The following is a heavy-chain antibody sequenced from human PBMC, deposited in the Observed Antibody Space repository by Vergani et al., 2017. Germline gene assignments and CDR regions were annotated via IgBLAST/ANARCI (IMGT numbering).Heavy chain of an antibody. Sequence: EVQLVESGGGIVKPGGSLRLSCVASGFSFRNAWMNWVRRTPGKGLEWVGRIKSTFDRGTTAYAAAVKGRFTISRDDSKNTLFLQMNGLKPEDIGVYYCTTDPRYCGDGSCYWLRDHHYYGMDVWGQGTTVTVSS. V-gene: IGHV3-15*07. CDR2: IKSTFDRGTT. J-gene: IGHJ6*02. D-gene: IGHD2-21*01. CDR1: GFSFRNAW. CDR3: TTDPRYCGDGSCYWLRDHHYYGMDV.